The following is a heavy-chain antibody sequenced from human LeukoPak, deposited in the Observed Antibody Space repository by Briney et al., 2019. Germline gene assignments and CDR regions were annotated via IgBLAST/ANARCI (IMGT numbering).Heavy chain of an antibody. CDR3: ARTIWFGELPDYYYYYMDV. D-gene: IGHD3-10*01. CDR2: IYSSGST. Sequence: SETLSLTCTVSGDSISSTTYYWGWIRQPPGKGLEWIGSIYSSGSTYYNPSLKSRVTVSADTSNNQVSLKLSSVTAADTAVYYCARTIWFGELPDYYYYYMDVWGKGTMVTVSS. J-gene: IGHJ6*03. CDR1: GDSISSTTYY. V-gene: IGHV4-39*07.